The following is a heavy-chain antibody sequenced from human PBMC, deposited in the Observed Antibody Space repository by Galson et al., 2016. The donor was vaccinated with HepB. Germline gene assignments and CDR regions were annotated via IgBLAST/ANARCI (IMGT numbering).Heavy chain of an antibody. CDR1: GGTFSSYV. V-gene: IGHV1-69*13. D-gene: IGHD3-10*01. CDR2: ITPFFGTA. J-gene: IGHJ6*02. Sequence: SVKVSCKASGGTFSSYVMTWVRQAPGQGLEWMGGITPFFGTAKYAQKFQGRVTITADEATLTAYMELSGLKSEDTAVYYCARMVRGLSQFDYYTGLDVWGQGTTVTVSS. CDR3: ARMVRGLSQFDYYTGLDV.